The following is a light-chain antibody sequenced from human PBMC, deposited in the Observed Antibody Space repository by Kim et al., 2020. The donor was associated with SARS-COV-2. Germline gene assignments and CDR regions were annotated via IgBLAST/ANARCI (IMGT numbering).Light chain of an antibody. CDR3: SSYVSSTSVI. J-gene: IGLJ2*01. Sequence: GQSITISCTGTNTDVGGNNYASWYQQHPGKVPKLIIYDVSLRPSGVSSRFAGSKSGNTASLTISGLQAEDEAVYYCSSYVSSTSVIFGGGTKLTVL. V-gene: IGLV2-14*03. CDR2: DVS. CDR1: NTDVGGNNY.